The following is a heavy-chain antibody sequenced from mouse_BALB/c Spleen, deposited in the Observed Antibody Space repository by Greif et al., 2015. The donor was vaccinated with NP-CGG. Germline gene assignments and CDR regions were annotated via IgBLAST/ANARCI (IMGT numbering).Heavy chain of an antibody. CDR3: ARNRDRYDAPFAY. J-gene: IGHJ3*01. CDR2: IWSGGST. V-gene: IGHV2-4*02. CDR1: GFSLTSYG. D-gene: IGHD2-14*01. Sequence: VHLVESGTGLVQPSQSLSITCTVSGFSLTSYGVHWVRRPPGKGLEWLGVIWSGGSTDYNAAFISRLSISKDNSKSXVFFKMNSLQADDTAIYYCARNRDRYDAPFAYWGQGTLVTVSA.